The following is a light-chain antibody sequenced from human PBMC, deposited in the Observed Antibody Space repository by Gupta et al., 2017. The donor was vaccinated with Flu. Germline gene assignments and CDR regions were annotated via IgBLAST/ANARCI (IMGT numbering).Light chain of an antibody. J-gene: IGLJ1*01. CDR1: SSDVGLYNF. CDR2: EVN. Sequence: QSALTQPPSASGSPGQSVTISCTGTSSDVGLYNFVSWYQHHPGKAPKLMISEVNQRPSGVPDRFSGSKSGNTASLTVSGLQAEDEADYYCSSYAGSGNQVFGSGTKVTVL. CDR3: SSYAGSGNQV. V-gene: IGLV2-8*01.